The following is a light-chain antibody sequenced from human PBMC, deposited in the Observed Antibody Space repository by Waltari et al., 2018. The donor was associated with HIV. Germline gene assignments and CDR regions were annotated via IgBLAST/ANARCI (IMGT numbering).Light chain of an antibody. Sequence: EIVMLQSPATLSASPGERATLSCRASQSVSSKLAWYQQKPGQAPRLLIYGASTRSTGIPGRFSGSESGTEFILTISSLQSEDCAVYYCQQYYKWPLTFGQGTRLEIK. CDR1: QSVSSK. CDR3: QQYYKWPLT. CDR2: GAS. V-gene: IGKV3D-15*01. J-gene: IGKJ5*01.